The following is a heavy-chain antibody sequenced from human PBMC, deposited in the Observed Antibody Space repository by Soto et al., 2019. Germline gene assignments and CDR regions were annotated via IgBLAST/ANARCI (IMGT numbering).Heavy chain of an antibody. CDR2: IDPSDSYT. J-gene: IGHJ3*02. Sequence: GESLKISCKGSGYSFTSYWTSWVRQMPGKGLEWMGRIDPSDSYTNYSPSFQGHVTISADKSISTAYLQWSSLKASDTAMYYCARSRSGSYHDAFDIWGQGTMVTVSS. D-gene: IGHD1-26*01. CDR3: ARSRSGSYHDAFDI. V-gene: IGHV5-10-1*01. CDR1: GYSFTSYW.